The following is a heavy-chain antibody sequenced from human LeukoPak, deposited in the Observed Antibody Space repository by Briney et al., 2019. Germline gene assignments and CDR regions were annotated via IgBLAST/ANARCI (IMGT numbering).Heavy chain of an antibody. CDR1: GFTFSSYA. CDR2: ISYDGSNK. Sequence: PGGSLRLSCAASGFTFSSYAMHWVRQAPGKGLEWVAVISYDGSNKYYADSVKGRFTISRDNSKNTLYLQMNSLRAEDTAVYYCARNYYDYVWGSHTYYYYYGMDVWGKGTTVTVSS. V-gene: IGHV3-30*04. J-gene: IGHJ6*04. D-gene: IGHD3-16*01. CDR3: ARNYYDYVWGSHTYYYYYGMDV.